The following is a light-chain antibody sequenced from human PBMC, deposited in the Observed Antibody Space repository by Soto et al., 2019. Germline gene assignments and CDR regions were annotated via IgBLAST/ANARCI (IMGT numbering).Light chain of an antibody. J-gene: IGKJ1*01. V-gene: IGKV3-20*01. CDR2: GAS. CDR3: QQYGRT. Sequence: EIVLTQSPGTLSLSLGERATHSCRASQSISSSYLAWYQQKPGQAPRLLIYGASSRATGIPDRFSGSGSGTDFTLTISRLEPEDFAVYYCQQYGRTFGQGTKVDIK. CDR1: QSISSSY.